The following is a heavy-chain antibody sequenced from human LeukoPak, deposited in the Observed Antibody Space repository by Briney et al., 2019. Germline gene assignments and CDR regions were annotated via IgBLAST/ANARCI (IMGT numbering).Heavy chain of an antibody. CDR3: ARAGYYDSSGYYYADY. CDR1: GYTFTSYG. J-gene: IGHJ4*02. CDR2: ISAYNGNT. D-gene: IGHD3-22*01. V-gene: IGHV1-18*01. Sequence: ASVKASCKASGYTFTSYGISWVRQAPGQGLEWMGWISAYNGNTNYAQKLQGRVTMTTDTSTSTAYMELRSLRSDDTAVYYCARAGYYDSSGYYYADYWGQGTLVTVSS.